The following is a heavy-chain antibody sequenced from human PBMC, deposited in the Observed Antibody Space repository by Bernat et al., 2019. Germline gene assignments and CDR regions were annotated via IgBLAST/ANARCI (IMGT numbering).Heavy chain of an antibody. CDR1: GGSISSSGYY. D-gene: IGHD3-10*01. J-gene: IGHJ4*01. CDR3: ATYSSGSYYHFDC. CDR2: IYYSGST. Sequence: QLQLQESGPGLVKPSETLSLTCTVSGGSISSSGYYWGWIRQPPGKGLEWIGSIYYSGSTYYNPSLKSRVTISVDTSKNQFSLKLSSVTAADTAVYYCATYSSGSYYHFDCWGHGTLVTVSS. V-gene: IGHV4-39*01.